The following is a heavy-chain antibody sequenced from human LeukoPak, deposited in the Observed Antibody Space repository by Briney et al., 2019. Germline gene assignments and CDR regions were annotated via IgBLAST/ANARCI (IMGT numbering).Heavy chain of an antibody. J-gene: IGHJ4*02. V-gene: IGHV4-59*01. D-gene: IGHD5-18*01. CDR3: ARVPSYGYGTLDY. CDR1: GGSISSYY. Sequence: PSETLSLTCTVSGGSISSYYWSWIRQPPGKGLEWIGYIYYSGSTNYNPSLKSRVTISVDTSKNQFSLKLSSVTAADTAVYYCARVPSYGYGTLDYWGQGTLVTVSS. CDR2: IYYSGST.